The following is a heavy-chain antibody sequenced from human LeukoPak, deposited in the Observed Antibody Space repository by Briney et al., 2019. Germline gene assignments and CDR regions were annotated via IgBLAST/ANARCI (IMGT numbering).Heavy chain of an antibody. V-gene: IGHV1-2*02. CDR1: GYTFTGYY. Sequence: ASVKVSCKASGYTFTGYYMHWVRQAPGQGLEWMGWINPNSGGTNYAQKFQGRVTMTRDTSISTAYMELSRLRSDDTAVYYCVYTVTNYYYYYMDVWGKGTTVTVSS. J-gene: IGHJ6*03. D-gene: IGHD4-17*01. CDR2: INPNSGGT. CDR3: VYTVTNYYYYYMDV.